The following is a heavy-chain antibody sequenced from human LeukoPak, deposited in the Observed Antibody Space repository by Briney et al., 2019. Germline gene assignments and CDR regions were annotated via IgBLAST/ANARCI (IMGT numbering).Heavy chain of an antibody. CDR1: GGSFSGYY. D-gene: IGHD6-19*01. V-gene: IGHV4-34*01. CDR3: ARPDSSGWTPFDY. J-gene: IGHJ4*02. CDR2: IYHSGST. Sequence: PSETLSLTCAVYGGSFSGYYWSWIRQPPGKGLEWIGEIYHSGSTNYNPSLKSRVTISVDKSKNQFSLKLSSVTAADTAVYYCARPDSSGWTPFDYWGQGTLVTVSS.